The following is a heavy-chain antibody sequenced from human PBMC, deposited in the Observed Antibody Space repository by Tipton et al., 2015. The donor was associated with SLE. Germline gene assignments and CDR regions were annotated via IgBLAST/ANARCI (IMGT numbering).Heavy chain of an antibody. CDR2: IYYCWST. V-gene: IGHV4-34*01. CDR3: ARQPRSDYYDSSGYYHNWFDP. D-gene: IGHD3-22*01. J-gene: IGHJ5*02. CDR1: GGSFSGYY. Sequence: TLSLTCAVYGGSFSGYYWGWIRQPPGKGLEWLGTIYYCWSTYYYNPSLKSRVTISVDTSKNQFSLKLTSVTAADTAVYYCARQPRSDYYDSSGYYHNWFDPWGQGTLVTVSS.